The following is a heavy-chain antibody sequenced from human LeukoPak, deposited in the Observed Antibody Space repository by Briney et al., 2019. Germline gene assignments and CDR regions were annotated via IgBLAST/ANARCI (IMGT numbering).Heavy chain of an antibody. J-gene: IGHJ6*02. CDR1: GFTFSSYG. Sequence: PGGSLRLSCAASGFTFSSYGMHWVRQAPGKGLEWVAVIWYDGSNKYYADSVKGRFTISRDNSKNTLYLQMNSLRADDTAVYYCARDSSTSNYYFGKDVWGQGTTVTVSS. CDR2: IWYDGSNK. CDR3: ARDSSTSNYYFGKDV. V-gene: IGHV3-33*01. D-gene: IGHD6-19*01.